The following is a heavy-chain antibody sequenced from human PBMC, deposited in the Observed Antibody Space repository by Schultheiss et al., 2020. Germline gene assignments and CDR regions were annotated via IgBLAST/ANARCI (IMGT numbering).Heavy chain of an antibody. D-gene: IGHD5-12*01. CDR3: TTAEVATKPNYFDY. Sequence: GGSLRLSCAASGFTFSSYAMHWVRQAPGKGLEWVGRIKSKTDGGTTDYAAPVKGRFTISRDDSKNTLYLQMNSLKTEDTAVYYCTTAEVATKPNYFDYWGKGTLVTVSS. J-gene: IGHJ4*02. CDR1: GFTFSSYA. V-gene: IGHV3-15*07. CDR2: IKSKTDGGTT.